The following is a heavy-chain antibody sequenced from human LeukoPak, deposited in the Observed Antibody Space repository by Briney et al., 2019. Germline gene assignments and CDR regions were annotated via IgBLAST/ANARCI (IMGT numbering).Heavy chain of an antibody. V-gene: IGHV1-69*13. D-gene: IGHD1-1*01. CDR3: ARGKLEDGGYFDY. CDR1: GGTFNSYA. CDR2: IIPIFGTA. Sequence: SVKVSCKASGGTFNSYAISWVRQAPGQGLERMGGIIPIFGTANYAQKFQGRVTITADESTSTAYMELSSLRSEDTAVYYCARGKLEDGGYFDYWGQGTLVTVSS. J-gene: IGHJ4*02.